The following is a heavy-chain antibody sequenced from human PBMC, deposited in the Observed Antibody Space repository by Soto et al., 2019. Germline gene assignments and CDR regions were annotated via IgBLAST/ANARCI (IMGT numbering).Heavy chain of an antibody. Sequence: QVQLQESGPGLVKPSGTLSLTCAVSGDSVSSPYYWCWVRQPPGKGLERIGEVFHTGTTSYNPSLRSRVTISMDKSINQFSLDLSSVTAADTAVYYCARSAGWYAVHSWGPGTLVLVSS. CDR2: VFHTGTT. D-gene: IGHD6-19*01. CDR1: GDSVSSPYY. V-gene: IGHV4-4*02. CDR3: ARSAGWYAVHS. J-gene: IGHJ4*02.